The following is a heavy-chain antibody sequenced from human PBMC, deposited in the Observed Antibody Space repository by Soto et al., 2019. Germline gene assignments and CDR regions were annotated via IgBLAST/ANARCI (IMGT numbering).Heavy chain of an antibody. CDR3: ARDMGVVTARGRFDP. CDR1: GGTFSCYT. V-gene: IGHV1-69*08. D-gene: IGHD2-21*02. J-gene: IGHJ5*02. CDR2: IIPILGIA. Sequence: QVQLVQSGAEVKKPGSSVKVSCKASGGTFSCYTISWVRQAPGQGLEWMGRIIPILGIANYAQKFQGRVTITADKSTSTAYMELSSLRSEDTAVYYCARDMGVVTARGRFDPWGQGTLVTVSS.